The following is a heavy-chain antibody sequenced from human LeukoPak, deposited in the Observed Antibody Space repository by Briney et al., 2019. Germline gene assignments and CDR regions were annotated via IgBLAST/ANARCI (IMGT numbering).Heavy chain of an antibody. V-gene: IGHV3-33*01. D-gene: IGHD3-10*01. CDR1: GFTFSSYG. J-gene: IGHJ4*02. CDR2: IWYDGSNK. Sequence: GGSLRLSCAASGFTFSSYGMHWVRQAPGKGLEWVAVIWYDGSNKYYADSVKGRFTISRDNSKNTLYLQMNRLRAEDTAVYYCARESLMVRGVVDYWGQGTLVTVSS. CDR3: ARESLMVRGVVDY.